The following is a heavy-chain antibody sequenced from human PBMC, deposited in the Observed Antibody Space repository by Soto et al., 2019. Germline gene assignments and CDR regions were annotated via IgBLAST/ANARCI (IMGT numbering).Heavy chain of an antibody. J-gene: IGHJ6*02. CDR1: GGTFSSYA. CDR3: ARERGGYSGKNHYYYYGMDV. V-gene: IGHV1-69*13. Sequence: ASVKVSCKASGGTFSSYAISWVRQAPGQGLEWMGGIIPIFGTANYAQKFQGRVTITADESTSTAYMQMNSLRAEDTAVYYCARERGGYSGKNHYYYYGMDVWGQGTTVTVSS. CDR2: IIPIFGTA. D-gene: IGHD5-12*01.